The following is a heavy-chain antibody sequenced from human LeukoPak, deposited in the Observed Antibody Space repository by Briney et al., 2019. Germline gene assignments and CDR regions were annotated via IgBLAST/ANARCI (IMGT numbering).Heavy chain of an antibody. V-gene: IGHV3-20*04. D-gene: IGHD2-2*01. CDR2: INWGGGST. Sequence: GGALRLSCTASGFAFDEHGMSWVPQVPGKGLNWVSGINWGGGSTAYATALRGRFTISRANAKTSLYLQMDSLRAEHTALYYCARAPITSPFYFDSSGQGTLVTVSS. CDR1: GFAFDEHG. J-gene: IGHJ4*02. CDR3: ARAPITSPFYFDS.